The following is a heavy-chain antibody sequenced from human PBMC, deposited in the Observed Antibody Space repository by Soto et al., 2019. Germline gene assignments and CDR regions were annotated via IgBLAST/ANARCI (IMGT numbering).Heavy chain of an antibody. D-gene: IGHD3-9*01. CDR2: ISWDGGRT. V-gene: IGHV3-43*01. Sequence: GGSLRLSCAASGFSFEDYTMHWVRHGPGKGPEWISLISWDGGRTLFSDSVKGRFIISRDNNKNSLYLQMNSLTTEDTALYYCARDSYDSLTDQKRYFDYWGPGILVTVSS. CDR3: ARDSYDSLTDQKRYFDY. CDR1: GFSFEDYT. J-gene: IGHJ4*02.